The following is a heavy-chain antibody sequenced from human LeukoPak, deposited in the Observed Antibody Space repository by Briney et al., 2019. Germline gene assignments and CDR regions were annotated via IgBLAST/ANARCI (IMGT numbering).Heavy chain of an antibody. CDR3: ARDGQPAVNYYYYYMDV. V-gene: IGHV3-48*01. CDR1: GFTFSSYS. D-gene: IGHD2-2*01. Sequence: GGSLRLSCAASGFTFSSYSMNWVRQAPGKGLEWVSYISSSSSTIYYADSVKGRFTISRDNAKNSLYLQMNSLRAEDTAVYYCARDGQPAVNYYYYYMDVWGKGTTVTVSS. CDR2: ISSSSSTI. J-gene: IGHJ6*03.